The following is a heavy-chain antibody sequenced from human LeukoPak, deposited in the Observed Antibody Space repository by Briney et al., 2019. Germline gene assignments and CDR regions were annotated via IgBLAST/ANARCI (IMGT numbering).Heavy chain of an antibody. CDR2: ISGSGGST. CDR3: AKLLRGVVVPYYDY. J-gene: IGHJ4*02. CDR1: GFTFSGFA. Sequence: GGSLRLSCAASGFTFSGFAMSWVRQAPGKGLEWVSAISGSGGSTYYADSVKGRFTISRDNSKNTLYLQMNSLRAEDTAVYYCAKLLRGVVVPYYDYWGQGTLVAVSS. V-gene: IGHV3-23*01. D-gene: IGHD3-10*01.